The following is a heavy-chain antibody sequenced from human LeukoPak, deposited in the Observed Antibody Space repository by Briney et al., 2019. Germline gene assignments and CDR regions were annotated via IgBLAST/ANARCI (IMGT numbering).Heavy chain of an antibody. CDR3: ARGSSGWYRGWFDP. Sequence: SEILSLTCAVYGGSFSGYYWSWIRQPPGKGLEWIGEINHSGSTNYNPSLKSRVTISVDTSKNQFSLKLSSVTAADTAVYYCARGSSGWYRGWFDPWGQGTLVTVSS. D-gene: IGHD6-19*01. CDR2: INHSGST. V-gene: IGHV4-34*01. J-gene: IGHJ5*02. CDR1: GGSFSGYY.